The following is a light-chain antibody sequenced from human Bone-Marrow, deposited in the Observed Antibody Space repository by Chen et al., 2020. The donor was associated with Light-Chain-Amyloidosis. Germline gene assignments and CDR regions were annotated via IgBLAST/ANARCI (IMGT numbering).Light chain of an antibody. CDR3: SSYTSTNTLV. Sequence: QSALTQPASVPGSPGPSSTTPCTGTSSDVGGDNHVSWYQQHPDKAPKLMIYEVTKRPSWVPDRFSGSKSDNTASLTISGLQTEDEADYFCSSYTSTNTLVFGSGTRVTVL. CDR1: SSDVGGDNH. V-gene: IGLV2-14*01. J-gene: IGLJ1*01. CDR2: EVT.